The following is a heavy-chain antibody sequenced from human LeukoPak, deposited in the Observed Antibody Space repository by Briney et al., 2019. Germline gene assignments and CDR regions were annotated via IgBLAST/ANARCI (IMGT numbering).Heavy chain of an antibody. CDR1: GGFINSHY. J-gene: IGHJ3*01. V-gene: IGHV4-59*08. Sequence: PSETLSLTCTVSGGFINSHYWSWVRQPPAKGLEWIGYIYYIGSTNYNPSLTSRVAISLDRIKNQFSLKLTSVTAADTAVYYCARRAADDAFDLWGQGTLVTVSS. CDR3: ARRAADDAFDL. CDR2: IYYIGST.